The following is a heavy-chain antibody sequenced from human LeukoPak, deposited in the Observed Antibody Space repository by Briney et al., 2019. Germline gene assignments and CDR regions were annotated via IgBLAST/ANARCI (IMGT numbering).Heavy chain of an antibody. Sequence: SETLSLTCTVSGGSISSYYWSWIRQPPGKGLEWIGYIYYSGGTNYNPSLKSRVTKSVDTSKNQFSLNLSSVTAADTAVYYCARTNYGGNSIYYYYMDVWGKGTTVTVSS. CDR2: IYYSGGT. D-gene: IGHD4-23*01. CDR1: GGSISSYY. V-gene: IGHV4-59*01. J-gene: IGHJ6*03. CDR3: ARTNYGGNSIYYYYMDV.